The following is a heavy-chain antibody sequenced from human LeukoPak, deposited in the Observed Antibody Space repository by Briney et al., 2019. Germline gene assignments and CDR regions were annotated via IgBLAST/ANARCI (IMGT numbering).Heavy chain of an antibody. Sequence: GGSLSLFCTASVLPYSRYAVRCVRGAPGKGLEWVSAISGSGGSTYYADCGKGRFTIPRDNSKNTLYLQMNSLRAEDTAVYYCAKTATMVRGVQNFDHWGQGTLVTDSS. CDR2: ISGSGGST. D-gene: IGHD3-10*01. CDR3: AKTATMVRGVQNFDH. CDR1: VLPYSRYA. V-gene: IGHV3-23*01. J-gene: IGHJ4*02.